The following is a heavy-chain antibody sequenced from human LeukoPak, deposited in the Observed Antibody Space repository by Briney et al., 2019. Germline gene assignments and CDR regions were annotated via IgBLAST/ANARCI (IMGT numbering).Heavy chain of an antibody. V-gene: IGHV1-69*13. D-gene: IGHD3-22*01. J-gene: IGHJ4*02. CDR1: GGTFSSYA. CDR3: ATDLHYYDSSGYYVDY. Sequence: SVKVSYKASGGTFSSYAISWVRQAPGQGLEWMGGIIPIFGTANYAQKFQGRVTITADESTCTAYMELSSLRSEDTAVYYCATDLHYYDSSGYYVDYWGQGTLVTVSS. CDR2: IIPIFGTA.